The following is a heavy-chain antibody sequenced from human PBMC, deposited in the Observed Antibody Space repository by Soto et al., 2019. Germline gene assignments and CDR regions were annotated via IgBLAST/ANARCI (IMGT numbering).Heavy chain of an antibody. V-gene: IGHV4-59*01. CDR2: MFNRGST. J-gene: IGHJ4*02. Sequence: SETLSLTCTVSGGSIINDYWRWVRQPPGKGLEWVGFMFNRGSTNYSPSYNPSLKGRVTISLDTSRNQVSLKMTSVTAADSAVYHCARHTPKSLTVPEIPFDLWGQGTLVTVSS. CDR3: ARHTPKSLTVPEIPFDL. CDR1: GGSIINDY. D-gene: IGHD6-19*01.